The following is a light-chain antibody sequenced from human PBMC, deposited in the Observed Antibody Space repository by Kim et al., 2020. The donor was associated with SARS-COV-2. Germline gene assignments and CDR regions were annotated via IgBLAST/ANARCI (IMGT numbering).Light chain of an antibody. V-gene: IGLV1-51*01. CDR2: DNN. CDR1: SSNIGNNY. Sequence: GQKVTISCSGSSSNIGNNYVSWYQQLPGTAPKLLIYDNNKRPSGIPDRFSGSKSGTSATLGITGLQTGDEGDYYCGTWDSSLSAVVFGGGTKLTVL. J-gene: IGLJ3*02. CDR3: GTWDSSLSAVV.